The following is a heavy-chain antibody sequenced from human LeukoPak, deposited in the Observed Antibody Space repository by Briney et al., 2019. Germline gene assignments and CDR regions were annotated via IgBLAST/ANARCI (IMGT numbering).Heavy chain of an antibody. J-gene: IGHJ4*02. V-gene: IGHV3-33*01. CDR2: IWYDGSNK. D-gene: IGHD1-26*01. CDR3: VRDTRSYYLDY. CDR1: GFTFRNHG. Sequence: PGRSLRLSCEASGFTFRNHGMHWVRQAPGKGPEWVAVIWYDGSNKEYADSVKGRFTISRDNPKNTLYLQMNSLRVEDTAVYYCVRDTRSYYLDYWGQGTPVTVSS.